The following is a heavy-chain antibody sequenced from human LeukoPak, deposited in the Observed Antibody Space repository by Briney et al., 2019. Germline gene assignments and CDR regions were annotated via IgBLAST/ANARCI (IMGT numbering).Heavy chain of an antibody. CDR2: IYYSGST. Sequence: SETLSLTCTVSGGSVSSGSYYWSWIRQPPGKGLEWIGYIYYSGSTNYNPSLKSRVTTSVDTSKNQFSLKLSSVTAADTAVYYCARDRYCSGGSCYRGDAFDIWGQGTMVTVSS. V-gene: IGHV4-61*01. CDR1: GGSVSSGSYY. CDR3: ARDRYCSGGSCYRGDAFDI. D-gene: IGHD2-15*01. J-gene: IGHJ3*02.